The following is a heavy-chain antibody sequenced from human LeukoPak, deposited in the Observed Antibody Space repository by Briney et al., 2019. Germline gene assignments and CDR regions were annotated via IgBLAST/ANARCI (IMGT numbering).Heavy chain of an antibody. CDR3: ARDPEDGAYSSSWYYSHFDY. Sequence: GGSLRLSCAASGFTFSSYAMHWVRQAPGKGLEWVAVISYDGSNKYYADSVKGRFTISRDNSKNTLYLQMNSLRAEDTAVYYCARDPEDGAYSSSWYYSHFDYWGQGTLVTVSS. CDR2: ISYDGSNK. J-gene: IGHJ4*02. CDR1: GFTFSSYA. V-gene: IGHV3-30-3*01. D-gene: IGHD6-13*01.